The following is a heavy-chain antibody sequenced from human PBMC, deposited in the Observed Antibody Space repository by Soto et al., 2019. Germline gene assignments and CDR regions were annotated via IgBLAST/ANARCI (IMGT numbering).Heavy chain of an antibody. D-gene: IGHD2-2*02. CDR3: ARESSRRYQLLYYYYYGMDV. J-gene: IGHJ6*02. V-gene: IGHV3-21*01. CDR2: ISSSSSYI. Sequence: PGGSLRLSCASSGFTFSSYSMNWVRQAPGKGLEWVSSISSSSSYIYYADSVKGRFTISRDNAKNSLYLQMNSLRAEDTAVYYCARESSRRYQLLYYYYYGMDVWGQGTTVTVSS. CDR1: GFTFSSYS.